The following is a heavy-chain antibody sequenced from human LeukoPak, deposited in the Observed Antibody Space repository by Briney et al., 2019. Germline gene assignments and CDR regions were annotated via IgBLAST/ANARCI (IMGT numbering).Heavy chain of an antibody. J-gene: IGHJ6*02. CDR1: GYTFTSYY. V-gene: IGHV1-46*01. D-gene: IGHD3-16*01. Sequence: ASVKVSCKASGYTFTSYYMHWVRQAPGQGLEWMGIINPSGGSTSYAQKFQGRVTMTRDTSTSIVYMELSSLRSEDTAVYYCARDRTDNVMDYYYYYGMDVWGQGTTVTVSS. CDR2: INPSGGST. CDR3: ARDRTDNVMDYYYYYGMDV.